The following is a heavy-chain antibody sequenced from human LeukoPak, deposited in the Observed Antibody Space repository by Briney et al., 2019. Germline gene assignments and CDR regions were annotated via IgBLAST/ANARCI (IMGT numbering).Heavy chain of an antibody. J-gene: IGHJ1*01. CDR1: GFTFSSYS. D-gene: IGHD3-9*01. V-gene: IGHV3-48*04. CDR2: ISSSGSTI. CDR3: ARDILTGSQSRFQH. Sequence: PGGSLRLSCAASGFTFSSYSMTWVRQAPGKGLEWISYISSSGSTIYYGDSVKGRFTISRDNAKNSLYLKMNSLRAEDTAVYYCARDILTGSQSRFQHWGQGTLVTVSS.